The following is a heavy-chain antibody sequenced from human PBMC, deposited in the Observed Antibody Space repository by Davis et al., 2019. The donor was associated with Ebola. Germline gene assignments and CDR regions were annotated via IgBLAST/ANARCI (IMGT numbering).Heavy chain of an antibody. CDR1: GFTFSSYS. V-gene: IGHV3-23*01. D-gene: IGHD2-15*01. CDR2: ISGSGGST. CDR3: AKSGVVVAAHDY. J-gene: IGHJ4*02. Sequence: GESLKISCAASGFTFSSYSMSWVRQAPGKGLEWVSAISGSGGSTYYADSVKGRFTISRDNSKNTLYLQMNSLRAEDTAVYYCAKSGVVVAAHDYWGQGTLVTVSS.